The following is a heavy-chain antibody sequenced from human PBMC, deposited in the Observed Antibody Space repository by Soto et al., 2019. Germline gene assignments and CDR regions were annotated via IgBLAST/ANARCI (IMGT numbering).Heavy chain of an antibody. CDR1: GGSISSGGYS. J-gene: IGHJ5*02. V-gene: IGHV4-30-2*01. CDR2: IYHSGST. Sequence: SETLSLTCAVSGGSISSGGYSWSWIRQPPGKGLEWIGYIYHSGSTYYNPSLKSRVTISVDRSKNQFSLKLSSVTAADTAVYYCARGVPAAMSGNWFDPWGQGTLVTVSS. CDR3: ARGVPAAMSGNWFDP. D-gene: IGHD2-2*01.